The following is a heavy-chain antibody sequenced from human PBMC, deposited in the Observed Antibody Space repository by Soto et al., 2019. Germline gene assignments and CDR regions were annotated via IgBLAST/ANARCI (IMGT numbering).Heavy chain of an antibody. V-gene: IGHV3-30*18. CDR2: ISHDGAFK. J-gene: IGHJ4*02. Sequence: QRHLVESGGGVVQPGRSLRLSWAACGFTFSSYGLHWIRQAPGTGLEWVAVISHDGAFKDYADSVKGRFTISRDNSENTLFLEMNSLGPSDTAVYYCAKDYGPKAPYPYSNTHTDFWGQGTRVTVSS. CDR3: AKDYGPKAPYPYSNTHTDF. CDR1: GFTFSSYG. D-gene: IGHD6-13*01.